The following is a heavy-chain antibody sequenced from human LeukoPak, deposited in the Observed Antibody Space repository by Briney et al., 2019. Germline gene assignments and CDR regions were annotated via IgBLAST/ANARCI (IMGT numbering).Heavy chain of an antibody. J-gene: IGHJ6*03. D-gene: IGHD3-22*01. CDR3: ARDYYDSSGYYYVYYYYYMDV. V-gene: IGHV4-59*12. Sequence: PSETLSLTCTVSGGSISSYYWSWIRQPPGKGLEWIGSIYYSGSTYYNPSLKSRVTISVDTSKNQFSLKLSSVTAADTAVYYCARDYYDSSGYYYVYYYYYMDVWGKGTTVTVSS. CDR2: IYYSGST. CDR1: GGSISSYY.